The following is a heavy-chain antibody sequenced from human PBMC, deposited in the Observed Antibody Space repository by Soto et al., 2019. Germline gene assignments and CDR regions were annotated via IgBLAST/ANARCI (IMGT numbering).Heavy chain of an antibody. V-gene: IGHV1-69*13. CDR1: GGTFSSYA. CDR2: IVPIVDTS. D-gene: IGHD3-22*01. J-gene: IGHJ4*02. Sequence: GASVKVSCKASGGTFSSYAISWVRQAPGQGLEWMGGIVPIVDTSTYAQKFQGRVTITADESTSTAYMELSSLRSDDTAIYYCAKGLIPVVVITVIDYWGQGTLVTVSS. CDR3: AKGLIPVVVITVIDY.